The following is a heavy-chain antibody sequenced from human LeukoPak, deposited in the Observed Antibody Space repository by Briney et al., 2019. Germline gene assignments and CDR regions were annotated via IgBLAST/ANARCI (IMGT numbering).Heavy chain of an antibody. J-gene: IGHJ4*02. V-gene: IGHV3-48*04. Sequence: GGSLRLSCAASGFIFNTYNMNWVRQAPGKGLEWVSYISSTGIIYYADSVKGRFTISRDNAKNSLYLQMNSLRAEDTAVYYCAREGLAATWDYWGQGTLVTVSS. D-gene: IGHD6-25*01. CDR1: GFIFNTYN. CDR2: ISSTGII. CDR3: AREGLAATWDY.